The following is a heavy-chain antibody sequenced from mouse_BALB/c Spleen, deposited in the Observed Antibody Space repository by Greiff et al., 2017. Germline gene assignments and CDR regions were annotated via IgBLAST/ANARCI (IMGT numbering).Heavy chain of an antibody. CDR2: ISYSGST. V-gene: IGHV3-2*02. CDR1: GYSITSDYA. Sequence: EVNLVESGPGLVKPSQSLSLTCTVTGYSITSDYAWNWIRQFPGNKLEWMGYISYSGSTSYNPSLKSRISITRDTSKNQFFLQLNSVTTEDTATYYCARGSGYYAMDYWGQGTSVTVSS. D-gene: IGHD3-1*01. J-gene: IGHJ4*01. CDR3: ARGSGYYAMDY.